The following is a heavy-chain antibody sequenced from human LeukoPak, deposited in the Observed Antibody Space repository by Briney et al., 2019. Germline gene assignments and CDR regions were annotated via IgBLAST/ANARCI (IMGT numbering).Heavy chain of an antibody. J-gene: IGHJ5*02. CDR3: ARDRGYGDNPSWFDP. CDR1: GFTLRSYT. V-gene: IGHV3-21*01. CDR2: IGISSNKI. Sequence: GGSLRLSCAASGFTLRSYTMNWVRQAPGKGPEWVSSIGISSNKIYYADSVKGRFIISRDNAKNSVYLQMNSLRAGDTAVYYCARDRGYGDNPSWFDPWGQGTQVTVSS. D-gene: IGHD5-12*01.